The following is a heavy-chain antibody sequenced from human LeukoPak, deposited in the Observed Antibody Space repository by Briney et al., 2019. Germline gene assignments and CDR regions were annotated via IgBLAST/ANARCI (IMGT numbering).Heavy chain of an antibody. CDR3: ARGYTGDLYGMDV. J-gene: IGHJ6*02. V-gene: IGHV4-4*02. CDR2: INHSGST. D-gene: IGHD7-27*01. Sequence: PSETLSLTCAVSGVSISSTWWSWFRQPPGKGLEWIGEINHSGSTNYNPSLKSRVTISVDTSKNQFSLKLSSVTAADTAVYYCARGYTGDLYGMDVWGQGTTVTVSS. CDR1: GVSISSTW.